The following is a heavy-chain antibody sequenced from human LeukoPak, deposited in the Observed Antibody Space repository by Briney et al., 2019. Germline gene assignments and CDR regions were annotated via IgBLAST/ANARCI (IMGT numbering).Heavy chain of an antibody. CDR2: IIPIFGTA. D-gene: IGHD6-13*01. Sequence: SVKVSCKASGGTFSSYAISWVRQAPGQGLEWMGGIIPIFGTANYAQKFQGRVTITADESTSTAYMELSSLRSEDTAVYYCAREGAAAGAIDYWGREPWSPSPQ. CDR3: AREGAAAGAIDY. J-gene: IGHJ4*02. V-gene: IGHV1-69*13. CDR1: GGTFSSYA.